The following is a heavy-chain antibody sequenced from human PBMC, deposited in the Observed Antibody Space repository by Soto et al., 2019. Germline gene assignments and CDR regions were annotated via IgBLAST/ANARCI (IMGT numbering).Heavy chain of an antibody. V-gene: IGHV1-46*01. CDR1: GYSFTSYY. CDR3: ARGYSRQPREY. D-gene: IGHD5-12*01. CDR2: LNPVGGGA. Sequence: QVQLVQSGAEVKKPGASVKVSCKASGYSFTSYYLHWVRQAPGQGLEWMGVLNPVGGGATYAQKLQGRVTMTRDTSTPTVYMELSSLRSEDTAMYYCARGYSRQPREYWGQGTLVTVSS. J-gene: IGHJ4*02.